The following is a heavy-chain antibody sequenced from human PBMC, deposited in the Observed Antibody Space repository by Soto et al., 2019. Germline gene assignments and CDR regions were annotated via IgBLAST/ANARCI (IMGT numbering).Heavy chain of an antibody. V-gene: IGHV4-59*01. CDR1: GGPISRYY. Sequence: QVQLQESGPGLVKPSETLSLNCTVSGGPISRYYWSWIRQSPGKGLEWIGYIYYSGSTNYNPSLKCRVTTSVDTSKNQFSLELSSVTAADTAVYYCARGSSGWPPRLDYWGQGTLVTVSS. J-gene: IGHJ4*02. CDR3: ARGSSGWPPRLDY. CDR2: IYYSGST. D-gene: IGHD6-19*01.